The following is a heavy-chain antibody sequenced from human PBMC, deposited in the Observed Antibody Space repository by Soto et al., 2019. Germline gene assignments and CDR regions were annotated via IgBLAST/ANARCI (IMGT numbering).Heavy chain of an antibody. CDR2: INTGNGNT. CDR3: ARAISGYVT. D-gene: IGHD5-12*01. CDR1: GITSTTYA. V-gene: IGHV1-3*04. Sequence: QVHLVQSGAEVKKPGASVKVSCKASGITSTTYAIHWVRQVPGQGLEWMGGINTGNGNTRYSQRFLGRVSLTTDTSASTVSMDLSSLTSEDTAVYYCARAISGYVTWGQGTLITVSS. J-gene: IGHJ5*02.